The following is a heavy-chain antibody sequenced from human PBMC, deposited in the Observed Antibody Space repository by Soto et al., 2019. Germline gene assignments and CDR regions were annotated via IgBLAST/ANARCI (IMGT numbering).Heavy chain of an antibody. Sequence: ASVKVSCKASGYTFTSYGISWVRQAPGQGLEWMGWISAYNGNTNYAQKLQGRVTMTTDTSTSTAYMELRSLRSDDTAVYYCARGEESGYDYDGNFDYWGQGTLVTVSS. J-gene: IGHJ4*02. CDR3: ARGEESGYDYDGNFDY. V-gene: IGHV1-18*01. CDR1: GYTFTSYG. CDR2: ISAYNGNT. D-gene: IGHD5-12*01.